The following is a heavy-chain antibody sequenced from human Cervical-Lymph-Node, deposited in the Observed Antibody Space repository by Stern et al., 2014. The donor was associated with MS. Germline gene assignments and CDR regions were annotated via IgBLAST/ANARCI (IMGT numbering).Heavy chain of an antibody. CDR2: IYYSGST. CDR1: GGSISSYY. Sequence: QVQLQESGPGLVKPSETLSLTCTVSGGSISSYYWSWIRQPPGNGLEWIGYIYYSGSTNYNPSLKSRVTISIDTSKKQFSLKLTSVTAADTAVYYCARSYALAGSVLDYGGQGTLVTVSS. J-gene: IGHJ4*02. D-gene: IGHD6-19*01. CDR3: ARSYALAGSVLDY. V-gene: IGHV4-59*01.